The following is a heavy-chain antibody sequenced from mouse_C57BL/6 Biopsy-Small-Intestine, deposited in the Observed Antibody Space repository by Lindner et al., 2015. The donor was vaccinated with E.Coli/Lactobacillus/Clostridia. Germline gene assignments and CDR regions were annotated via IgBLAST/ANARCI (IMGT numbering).Heavy chain of an antibody. CDR2: IDPANGNT. J-gene: IGHJ4*01. CDR3: GSDDSYAMDR. D-gene: IGHD2-13*01. V-gene: IGHV14-3*01. CDR1: GFNIKDDY. Sequence: VQLQESGAELVRPGASVKLSCTASGFNIKDDYIHWVKQRPEQGLEWIGRIDPANGNTKYAPNFQDKATLTADTSSNTAYLQLSSLTSEDTAVYYCGSDDSYAMDRWGQGTSVTVSS.